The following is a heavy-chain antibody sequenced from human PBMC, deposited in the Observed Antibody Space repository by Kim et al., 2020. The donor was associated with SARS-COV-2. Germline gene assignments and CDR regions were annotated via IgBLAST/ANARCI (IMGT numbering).Heavy chain of an antibody. V-gene: IGHV4-4*07. J-gene: IGHJ4*02. CDR2: GGT. D-gene: IGHD2-15*01. Sequence: GGTNYNPSLKSRVTMSVDTSKNQFSLKLSSVTAADTAVYYCAGRLPYFDYWGQGTLVTVSS. CDR3: AGRLPYFDY.